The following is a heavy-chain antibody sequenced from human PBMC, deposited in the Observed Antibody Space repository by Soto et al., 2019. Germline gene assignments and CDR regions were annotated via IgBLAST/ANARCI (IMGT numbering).Heavy chain of an antibody. V-gene: IGHV4-34*01. J-gene: IGHJ5*02. Sequence: SETLSLTCAVYGGSFSGYYWSWIRQPPGKGLEWIGEINHSGSTNYNPSLKSRVTISVDTSKNQFSLKLSSVTAADTAVYYCARGHMEDTAMVRFDPWGQGTLVTVSS. D-gene: IGHD5-18*01. CDR3: ARGHMEDTAMVRFDP. CDR1: GGSFSGYY. CDR2: INHSGST.